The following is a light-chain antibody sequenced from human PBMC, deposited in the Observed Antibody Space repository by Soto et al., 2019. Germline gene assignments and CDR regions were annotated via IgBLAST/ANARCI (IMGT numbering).Light chain of an antibody. J-gene: IGKJ1*01. V-gene: IGKV3-15*01. CDR3: QQYDNLPPWT. Sequence: VVMTQSPATLSVSPGERATLSCRASQSVGSYLAWYQHKPGQAPRLLIYGASIRATGVPARFSGSGSGTEFTLTISSLQSEDFAVYFCQQYDNLPPWTFGLGTTVEVK. CDR1: QSVGSY. CDR2: GAS.